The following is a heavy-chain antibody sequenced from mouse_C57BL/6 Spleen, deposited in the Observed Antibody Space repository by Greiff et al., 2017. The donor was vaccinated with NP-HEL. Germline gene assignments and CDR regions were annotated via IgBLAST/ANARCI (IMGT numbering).Heavy chain of an antibody. CDR3: ARGANYYGSSYEYFDY. CDR2: IYPGGGYT. CDR1: GYTFTNYW. Sequence: QVQLQQSGAELVRPGTSVKMSCKASGYTFTNYWIGWAKQRPGHGLEWIGDIYPGGGYTNYNEKFKGKATLTADKSSSTAYMQFSSLTSEDSAIYYCARGANYYGSSYEYFDYWGQGTTLTVAS. D-gene: IGHD1-1*01. V-gene: IGHV1-63*01. J-gene: IGHJ2*01.